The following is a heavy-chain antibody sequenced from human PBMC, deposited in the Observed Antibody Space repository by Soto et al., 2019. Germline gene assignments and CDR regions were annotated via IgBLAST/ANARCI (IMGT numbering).Heavy chain of an antibody. CDR3: ARDLKNYDILTGADYYYYGMDV. Sequence: QVQLVESGGGLVKPGGSLRLSCAASGFTFSDYYMSWIRQAPGKGLEWVSYISSSGSTIYYADSVKGRFTISRDNAKNSLYLHMNSLRAEDTAVYYCARDLKNYDILTGADYYYYGMDVWGQGTTVTVSS. CDR2: ISSSGSTI. D-gene: IGHD3-9*01. J-gene: IGHJ6*02. V-gene: IGHV3-11*01. CDR1: GFTFSDYY.